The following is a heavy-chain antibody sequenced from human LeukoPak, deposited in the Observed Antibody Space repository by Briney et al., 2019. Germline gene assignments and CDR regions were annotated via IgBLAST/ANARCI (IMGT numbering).Heavy chain of an antibody. J-gene: IGHJ4*02. V-gene: IGHV3-21*01. CDR1: GFPFSTHS. CDR2: ISAGGDFV. CDR3: ARDAYGDYSLDN. D-gene: IGHD4-17*01. Sequence: GGSLRLSCAASGFPFSTHSLNWVRQAPGKGLEWVSSISAGGDFVYYGDSVKGRFTISRDNAKNSLYLQMNSLRVEDTAVYYCARDAYGDYSLDNWGQGTLVTVSS.